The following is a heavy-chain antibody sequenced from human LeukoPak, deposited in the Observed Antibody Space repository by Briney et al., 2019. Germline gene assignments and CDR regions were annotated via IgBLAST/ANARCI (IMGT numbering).Heavy chain of an antibody. CDR3: AKETNAVTGRAYFDY. D-gene: IGHD6-19*01. V-gene: IGHV3-23*01. CDR1: GFTFSSYS. CDR2: ISGSSGST. J-gene: IGHJ4*02. Sequence: GGSLRLSCAASGFTFSSYSMNWVRQAPGKGLEWVSSISGSSGSTYYADSVKGRFTISRDNSKNTLYLQMNSLRAEDTAVYFCAKETNAVTGRAYFDYWGQGTLVTVSS.